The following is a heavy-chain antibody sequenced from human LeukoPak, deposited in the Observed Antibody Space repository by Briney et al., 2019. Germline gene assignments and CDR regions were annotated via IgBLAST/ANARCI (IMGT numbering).Heavy chain of an antibody. CDR2: IYYSGST. CDR3: ARRGYTSSTYYFDY. D-gene: IGHD6-13*01. J-gene: IGHJ4*02. CDR1: GGSISSYY. V-gene: IGHV4-59*08. Sequence: PSETLSLTCTVSGGSISSYYGSWIRQPPGKGLEWIAYIYYSGSTNYNPSLKSRVTISADTSKNQFSLKLSSVTAADTAVYYCARRGYTSSTYYFDYWGQGTLVTVSS.